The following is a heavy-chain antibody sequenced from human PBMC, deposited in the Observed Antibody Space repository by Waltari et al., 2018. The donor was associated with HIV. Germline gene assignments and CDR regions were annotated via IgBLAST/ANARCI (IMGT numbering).Heavy chain of an antibody. CDR2: IYYSGST. J-gene: IGHJ6*02. D-gene: IGHD4-17*01. CDR1: GGSISSYY. CDR3: ARATVKLYYYYGMDV. Sequence: QVQLQESGPGLVKPSETLSLTCTVSGGSISSYYWSWIGQPPGKGLGWIGYIYYSGSTNYNPPPKSRGTISVETSKNQLSRKLSSVTAADTAVYYGARATVKLYYYYGMDVWGQGTTVTVSS. V-gene: IGHV4-59*01.